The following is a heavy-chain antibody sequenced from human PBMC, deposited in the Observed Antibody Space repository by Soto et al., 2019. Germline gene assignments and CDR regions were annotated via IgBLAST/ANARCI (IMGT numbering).Heavy chain of an antibody. J-gene: IGHJ3*02. CDR2: INPNSGGT. CDR1: GYTFTGYY. CDR3: ARDYCSGGSCYSHHDASDI. D-gene: IGHD2-15*01. Sequence: ASVKVSCKASGYTFTGYYMHWVRQAPGQGLEWMGWINPNSGGTNYAQKFQGWVTMTRDTSISTAYMELSRLRSDDAAVYYCARDYCSGGSCYSHHDASDIWGQGTMVTVSS. V-gene: IGHV1-2*04.